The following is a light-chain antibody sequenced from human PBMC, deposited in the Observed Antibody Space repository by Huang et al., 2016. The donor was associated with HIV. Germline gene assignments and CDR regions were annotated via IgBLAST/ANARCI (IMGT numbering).Light chain of an antibody. CDR2: DTS. V-gene: IGKV3-11*01. Sequence: EIVLTQSPVTLSRSPGQRTTLTCRASQSVDTYLALYQQQPGQAPRLLIYDTSDRATGIPARFSGSGSGTDFTLTISSLEPDDFVVYFCQQRNTWPPTFGGGT. J-gene: IGKJ4*01. CDR1: QSVDTY. CDR3: QQRNTWPPT.